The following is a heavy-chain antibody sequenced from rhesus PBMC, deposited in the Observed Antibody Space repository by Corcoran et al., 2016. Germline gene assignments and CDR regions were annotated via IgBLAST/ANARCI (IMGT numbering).Heavy chain of an antibody. CDR2: IFGSIWST. J-gene: IGHJ6*01. Sequence: QLQLQESGPGLVKPSETLSLTCAVSGGSISSGYGWSWIRQPPGKGLEWIGNIFGSIWSTYYNPSLKSRVTISTDTSKNQFSLKLSSVTAADTAVYYCARVGVLGIGGLDSWGQGVVVTVSS. D-gene: IGHD5-42*01. CDR1: GGSISSGYG. V-gene: IGHV4S7*01. CDR3: ARVGVLGIGGLDS.